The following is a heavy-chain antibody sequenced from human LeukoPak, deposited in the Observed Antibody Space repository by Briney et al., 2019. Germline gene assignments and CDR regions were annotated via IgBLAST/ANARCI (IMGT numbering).Heavy chain of an antibody. CDR3: AREYGATRIDI. J-gene: IGHJ3*02. CDR1: GGSISNYY. CDR2: IYYSGRT. Sequence: PSETLSLTCTVSGGSISNYYWSWIRQPPGKGLEWIGYIYYSGRTRYNPSLKSPVTISVDTSKNQFSLRLSSVTAADTAVYYCAREYGATRIDIWGQGTMVTVSS. D-gene: IGHD5-12*01. V-gene: IGHV4-59*12.